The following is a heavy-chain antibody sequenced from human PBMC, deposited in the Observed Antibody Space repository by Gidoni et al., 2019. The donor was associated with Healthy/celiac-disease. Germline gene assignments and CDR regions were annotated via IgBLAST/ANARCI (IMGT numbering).Heavy chain of an antibody. Sequence: EVQLVESGGGLVKPGGSLSLSCAASGLTLSNAWMRWVRPAPGKGLEWVGRIKSKTDGGTTDYAAPVKGRFTISRDNSKNTLYLQMNSLKTEDTAVYYCTTPSSGWPLAPHYYYYYGMDVWGQGTTVTVSS. D-gene: IGHD6-19*01. CDR1: GLTLSNAW. V-gene: IGHV3-15*01. CDR3: TTPSSGWPLAPHYYYYYGMDV. CDR2: IKSKTDGGTT. J-gene: IGHJ6*02.